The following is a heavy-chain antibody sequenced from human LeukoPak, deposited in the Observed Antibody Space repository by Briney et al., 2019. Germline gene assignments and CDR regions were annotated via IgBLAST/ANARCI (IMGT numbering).Heavy chain of an antibody. J-gene: IGHJ6*02. CDR1: GFSFSSYG. CDR3: AKDISPVPATAIPGYYGMDV. V-gene: IGHV3-33*06. CDR2: IWYDGSKK. Sequence: QVELVESGGGVVQPGRSLRLSCAASGFSFSSYGMHWVRQAPGKGLEWVAVIWYDGSKKYYADSVKGRFIISRDNSRNTLYLQMNSLRAEDTALYYCAKDISPVPATAIPGYYGMDVWGQGTTVTVSS. D-gene: IGHD2-2*02.